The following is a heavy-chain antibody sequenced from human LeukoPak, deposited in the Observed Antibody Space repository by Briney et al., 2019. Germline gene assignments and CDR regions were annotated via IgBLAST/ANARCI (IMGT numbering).Heavy chain of an antibody. J-gene: IGHJ1*01. CDR1: GGPISSYY. D-gene: IGHD4-23*01. Sequence: SETLSLTCTVSGGPISSYYWSWIRQPPGKGLEWIGYIDDSGSTNYNPSPKSRVTIPVSTSKNKFPLKLSSVPPAATAVYYFARHYGGEYFQHWGQGTLVTVSS. CDR3: ARHYGGEYFQH. V-gene: IGHV4-59*01. CDR2: IDDSGST.